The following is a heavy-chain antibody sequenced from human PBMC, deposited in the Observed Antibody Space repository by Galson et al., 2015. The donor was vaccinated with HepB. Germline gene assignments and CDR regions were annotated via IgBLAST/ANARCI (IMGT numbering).Heavy chain of an antibody. V-gene: IGHV3-49*04. CDR1: GFTLGDYG. CDR3: TRGPTMIGGQYNYGMDV. CDR2: IRSKAYGGTT. J-gene: IGHJ6*02. D-gene: IGHD3-22*01. Sequence: SLRLSCAASGFTLGDYGMSWVRQAPGKGLEWVGFIRSKAYGGTTEYAASVKGRFSISRDDSKSIAYLQMNSLKTEDTAVYYCTRGPTMIGGQYNYGMDVWGQGTTVTVSS.